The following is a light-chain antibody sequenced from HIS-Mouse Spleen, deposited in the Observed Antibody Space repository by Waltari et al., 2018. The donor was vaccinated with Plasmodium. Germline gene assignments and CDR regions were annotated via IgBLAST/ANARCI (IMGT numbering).Light chain of an antibody. Sequence: EIVMTQSPATLSVSPGERATLSCRASQSVSSNLAWYQQNPGQVPRLLIYGEATRATGIPARFSGSGSGTEFTLTISSLQSEDFAVYYCQQYNNWSFTFGPGTKVDIK. CDR3: QQYNNWSFT. V-gene: IGKV3-15*01. CDR2: GEA. CDR1: QSVSSN. J-gene: IGKJ3*01.